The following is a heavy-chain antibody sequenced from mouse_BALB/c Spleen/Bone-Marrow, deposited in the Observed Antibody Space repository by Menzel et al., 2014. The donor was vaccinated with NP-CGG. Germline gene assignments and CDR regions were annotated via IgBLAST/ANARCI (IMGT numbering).Heavy chain of an antibody. CDR3: ARWGECYYAFAY. J-gene: IGHJ3*01. CDR2: IRLKSNNYAT. Sequence: EVQGVESGGGLVQPGGSMKLSCVASGFTFSNYWMNWVRQSPEKGLEWVAEIRLKSNNYATHYAESVKGRFTISRDDSKSSVYLQMNNLRAEDTGIYYCARWGECYYAFAYWGQGTLVTVSA. V-gene: IGHV6-6*02. D-gene: IGHD1-1*01. CDR1: GFTFSNYW.